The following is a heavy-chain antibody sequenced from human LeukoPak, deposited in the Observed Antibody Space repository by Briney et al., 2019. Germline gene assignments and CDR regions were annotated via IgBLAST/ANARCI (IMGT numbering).Heavy chain of an antibody. Sequence: GASVTVSCKASGYTFTGYYMHWVRQAPGQGLEWMGWINPNSGGTNYAQKFQGRVTMTRDTSISTAYMELSRLRSDDTAVYYCARAVRGYSYGPDYWGQGTLVTVSS. D-gene: IGHD5-18*01. CDR1: GYTFTGYY. CDR3: ARAVRGYSYGPDY. V-gene: IGHV1-2*02. CDR2: INPNSGGT. J-gene: IGHJ4*02.